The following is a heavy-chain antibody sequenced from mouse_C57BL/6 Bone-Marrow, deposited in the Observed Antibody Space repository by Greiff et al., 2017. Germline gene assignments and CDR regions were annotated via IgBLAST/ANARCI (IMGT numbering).Heavy chain of an antibody. CDR2: ISSGGDYI. D-gene: IGHD3-3*01. J-gene: IGHJ2*01. V-gene: IGHV5-9-1*02. CDR3: TREAGTGYFDY. Sequence: EVMLVESGEGLVKPGGSLKLSCAASGFTFSSYAMSWVRQTPEKRLEWVAYISSGGDYIYYADTVKGRFTISRDNARNTLYLQMSSLKSEDTAMYYCTREAGTGYFDYWGQGTTLTVSS. CDR1: GFTFSSYA.